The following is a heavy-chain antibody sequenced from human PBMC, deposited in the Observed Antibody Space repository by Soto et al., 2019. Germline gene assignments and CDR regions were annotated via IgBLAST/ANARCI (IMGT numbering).Heavy chain of an antibody. J-gene: IGHJ6*02. V-gene: IGHV3-23*01. CDR2: ISGSGGSS. CDR3: AKVTKRAAAGRYEYYKYGMDV. Sequence: GGSLRLSCAASGFAFSTDAMTWVRQAPGKGLEWVSVISGSGGSSYYADSVKGRFTISRDNSKNTLFLQMNGLRAEDTAVYYCAKVTKRAAAGRYEYYKYGMDVWGQGTTVTVSS. CDR1: GFAFSTDA. D-gene: IGHD6-13*01.